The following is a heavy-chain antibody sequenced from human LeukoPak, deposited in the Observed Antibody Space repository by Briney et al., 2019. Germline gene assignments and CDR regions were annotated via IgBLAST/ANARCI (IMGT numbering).Heavy chain of an antibody. V-gene: IGHV4-34*01. Sequence: SETLSLTCAVYGGSFSGSYWSWIRQPPGKGLEWIGEINHSGSTNYNPSLKSRVAISEDTSKNQFSLNLSSVTAADTAVYYCARGGYYGSGSDDAFDIWGQGTMVTVSS. D-gene: IGHD3-10*01. J-gene: IGHJ3*02. CDR3: ARGGYYGSGSDDAFDI. CDR1: GGSFSGSY. CDR2: INHSGST.